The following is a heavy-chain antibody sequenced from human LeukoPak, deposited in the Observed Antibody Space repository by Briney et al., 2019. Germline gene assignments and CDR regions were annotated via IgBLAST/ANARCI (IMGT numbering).Heavy chain of an antibody. CDR1: GFIFSDYY. D-gene: IGHD1-1*01. CDR3: ARDLTTLRSGMDV. V-gene: IGHV3-11*06. J-gene: IGHJ6*02. Sequence: PGGSLRLSCAASGFIFSDYYMSWIRQTPEKGLVWLSYISSSSGYKNYADSLMGRFTISRDNAKNSLYLQMNSLRAEDTAVYYCARDLTTLRSGMDVWGQGTTVTVSS. CDR2: ISSSSGYK.